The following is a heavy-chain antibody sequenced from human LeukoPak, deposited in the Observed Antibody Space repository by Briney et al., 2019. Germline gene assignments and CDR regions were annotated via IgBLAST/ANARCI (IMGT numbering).Heavy chain of an antibody. D-gene: IGHD6-25*01. Sequence: ASVKVSCKPSGYSFTAPHIHWMRQAPGQGLEWVGWIVPRSGDTNYAQRFQGRVTMTRGTSISTVYMELSGLTSDDTAVYYCAVSIQAASIPAFDYWGQGAPVTVSS. CDR1: GYSFTAPH. V-gene: IGHV1-2*02. CDR3: AVSIQAASIPAFDY. CDR2: IVPRSGDT. J-gene: IGHJ4*02.